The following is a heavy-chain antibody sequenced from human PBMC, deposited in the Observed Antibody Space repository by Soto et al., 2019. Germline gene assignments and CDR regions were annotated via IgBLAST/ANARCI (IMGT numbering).Heavy chain of an antibody. J-gene: IGHJ5*02. CDR2: IYTHGTT. CDR3: AREEDYYGSGSYYNKYTWFDP. Sequence: SETLSLTXTVSGGSISSYYWSWIRQPAGKGLEWIGRIYTHGTTNYNPSLKSRVTVSVDTSKSQLSLKLTSVTAADAAVYYCAREEDYYGSGSYYNKYTWFDPLCQGTLVTVSS. CDR1: GGSISSYY. D-gene: IGHD3-10*01. V-gene: IGHV4-4*07.